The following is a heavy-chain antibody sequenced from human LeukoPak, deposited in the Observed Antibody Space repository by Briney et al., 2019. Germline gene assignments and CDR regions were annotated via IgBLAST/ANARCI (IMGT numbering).Heavy chain of an antibody. CDR2: IKQDGREK. CDR1: GFTFSSYW. D-gene: IGHD5-18*01. Sequence: RGSLRLSCAASGFTFSSYWMSWVRQAPGKGLEWVANIKQDGREKYYVDSVKGRFTISRDNAKNSLYLQMNSLRAEDTAVYYCARAIQLWSYYFDYWGQGTLVTVSS. CDR3: ARAIQLWSYYFDY. J-gene: IGHJ4*02. V-gene: IGHV3-7*01.